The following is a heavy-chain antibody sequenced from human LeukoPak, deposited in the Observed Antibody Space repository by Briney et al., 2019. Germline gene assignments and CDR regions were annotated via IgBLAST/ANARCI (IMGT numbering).Heavy chain of an antibody. CDR1: GGSINSNYDY. CDR2: VAYSGST. D-gene: IGHD5-18*01. V-gene: IGHV4-39*07. CDR3: ARGGIQLWSNNWVDP. Sequence: SETLSLTCTVSGGSINSNYDYWGWIRQPPGKGLEWIGSVAYSGSTFHNPSLKSRLTIYSDTSKNQFSLKLSSVTAADTAVYYCARGGIQLWSNNWVDPWGQGILVTVSS. J-gene: IGHJ5*02.